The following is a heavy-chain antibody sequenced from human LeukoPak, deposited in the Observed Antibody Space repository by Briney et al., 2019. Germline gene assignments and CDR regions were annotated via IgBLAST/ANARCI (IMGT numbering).Heavy chain of an antibody. CDR1: GGSISSGSYY. Sequence: ASQTLSLTCTVSGGSISSGSYYWNWIRQPAGKGLEWIGRIYRSGSTNYNPSLKSRVTISVDTSKNQFSPKLSSVTAADTAVYYCAREGLNMVRGVIPKEAWGWFDPWGQGTLVTVSS. V-gene: IGHV4-61*02. D-gene: IGHD3-10*01. CDR3: AREGLNMVRGVIPKEAWGWFDP. CDR2: IYRSGST. J-gene: IGHJ5*02.